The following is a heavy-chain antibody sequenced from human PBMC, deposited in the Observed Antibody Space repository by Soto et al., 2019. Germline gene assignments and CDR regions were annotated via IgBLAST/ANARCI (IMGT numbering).Heavy chain of an antibody. Sequence: GGSLRLSCAAYGFTFSNYDMHWVRQAPGKGLECVAVILYDGSNKYYADSVKGRFSISRDNSKNTFYLQMDSLRVEDTAVYYCAGAGRAAWIQPRDTIAIWGQGTLVTVSS. CDR3: AGAGRAAWIQPRDTIAI. D-gene: IGHD5-18*01. J-gene: IGHJ3*02. V-gene: IGHV3-30*03. CDR2: ILYDGSNK. CDR1: GFTFSNYD.